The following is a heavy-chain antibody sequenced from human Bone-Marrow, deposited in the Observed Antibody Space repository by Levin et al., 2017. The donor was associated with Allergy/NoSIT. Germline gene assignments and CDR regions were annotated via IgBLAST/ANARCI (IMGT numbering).Heavy chain of an antibody. Sequence: PGGSLRLSCAASGFTFSSYAMSWVRQAPGKGLEWVSTISNSGGSTYYADSVKGRFTISRDNSKNTLYLQMNSLRAEDTAVYYCAKDPLLRFLEWLLWVDVWGKGTTVIVSS. J-gene: IGHJ6*04. D-gene: IGHD3-3*01. V-gene: IGHV3-23*01. CDR3: AKDPLLRFLEWLLWVDV. CDR2: ISNSGGST. CDR1: GFTFSSYA.